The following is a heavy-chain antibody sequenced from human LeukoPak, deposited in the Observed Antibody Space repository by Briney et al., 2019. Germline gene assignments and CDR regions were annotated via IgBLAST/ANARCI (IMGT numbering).Heavy chain of an antibody. D-gene: IGHD4/OR15-4a*01. Sequence: SETLSLTCTVSGGSITSDYWSWIRQPAGKGLEWIGRIFTSGSSTYNPSLKSRVTMSLNTSKNQFSLKLSSVTAADTAVYFCSRGGANDLWGQGTLVTVSS. CDR2: IFTSGSS. CDR3: SRGGANDL. J-gene: IGHJ5*02. CDR1: GGSITSDY. V-gene: IGHV4-4*07.